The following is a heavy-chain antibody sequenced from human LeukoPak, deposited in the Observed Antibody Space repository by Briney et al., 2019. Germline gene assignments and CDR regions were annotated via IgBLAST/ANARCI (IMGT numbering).Heavy chain of an antibody. CDR1: VFTFSSYC. CDR3: AKPYYDSSGYYYDYFDY. Sequence: GGSLRLSCAASVFTFSSYCMHWVRKAPGKGLEWVAVISYDGSNKYYADSVKGRFTISRDNSKNTLYLQMNSLRAEDTAVYYCAKPYYDSSGYYYDYFDYWGQGTLVTVSS. CDR2: ISYDGSNK. J-gene: IGHJ4*02. D-gene: IGHD3-22*01. V-gene: IGHV3-30*18.